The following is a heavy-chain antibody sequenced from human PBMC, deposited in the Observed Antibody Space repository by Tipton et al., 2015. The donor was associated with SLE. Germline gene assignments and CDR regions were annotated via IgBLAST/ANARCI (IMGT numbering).Heavy chain of an antibody. Sequence: TLSLTCTVSGGSISSSSYYWGWIRQLPGKGLEWIGSIYYSGSTYYNPSLKSRVTISVDTSKNQFSLKLSSVTAADTAVYYCARGREYQLLYCAFDIWGQGTMVTVSS. J-gene: IGHJ3*02. CDR2: IYYSGST. CDR1: GGSISSSSYY. V-gene: IGHV4-39*07. D-gene: IGHD2-2*02. CDR3: ARGREYQLLYCAFDI.